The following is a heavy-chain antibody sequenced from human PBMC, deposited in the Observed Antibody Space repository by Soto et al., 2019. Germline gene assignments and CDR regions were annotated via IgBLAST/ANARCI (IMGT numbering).Heavy chain of an antibody. CDR3: VRDREDGSGTKYNWFDS. CDR2: TIPIFDTP. Sequence: QMQLVQSGAEVQKPGSSVKISCKASGGTFGNLGISWLRQAPGQGLEWMGGTIPIFDTPHYAEKFRDRVTITADATTTAYLELTSLTSADTATYYCVRDREDGSGTKYNWFDSWGQGTLVTVSS. V-gene: IGHV1-69*01. J-gene: IGHJ5*01. CDR1: GGTFGNLG. D-gene: IGHD3-10*01.